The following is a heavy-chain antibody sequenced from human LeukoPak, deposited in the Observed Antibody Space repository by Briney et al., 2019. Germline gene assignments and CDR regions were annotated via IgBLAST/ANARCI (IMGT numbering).Heavy chain of an antibody. V-gene: IGHV3-9*01. CDR2: ISWNSGII. CDR3: AKGRRTTVTTDWFDP. D-gene: IGHD4-11*01. J-gene: IGHJ5*02. CDR1: GFIFDNYA. Sequence: GRSLRLSCAASGFIFDNYAMHWVRQVPGKGLEWVSGISWNSGIIGYGDSVKGRFTISRDNARNSLYLQMNSLRAEDTALYYCAKGRRTTVTTDWFDPWGQGTLVTVSS.